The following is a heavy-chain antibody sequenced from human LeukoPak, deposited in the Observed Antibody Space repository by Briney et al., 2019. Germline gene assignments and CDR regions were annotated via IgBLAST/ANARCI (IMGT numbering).Heavy chain of an antibody. Sequence: GGSLRLSCAASGFTFSSYSMNWVRQAPGKGLEWVSSISSSSSYIYYADSVKGRFTISRDNAKNSLYLQMNSLRAEDTAVYYCARKWPPQAARTLFDYWGQGTLVTVSS. CDR1: GFTFSSYS. J-gene: IGHJ4*02. CDR2: ISSSSSYI. CDR3: ARKWPPQAARTLFDY. D-gene: IGHD6-6*01. V-gene: IGHV3-21*01.